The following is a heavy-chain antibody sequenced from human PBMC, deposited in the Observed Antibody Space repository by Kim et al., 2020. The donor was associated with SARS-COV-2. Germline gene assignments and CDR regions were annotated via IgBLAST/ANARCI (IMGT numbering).Heavy chain of an antibody. J-gene: IGHJ6*03. CDR1: GFTFSSYE. Sequence: GGSLRLSCAASGFTFSSYEMNWVRQAPGKGLEWVSYISSSGSTIYYADSVKGRFTISRDNAKNSLYLQMNSLRAEDTAVYYCARGYCSSTSCYIEGGLYYYYYMDVWGKGTTVPVSS. D-gene: IGHD2-2*02. CDR3: ARGYCSSTSCYIEGGLYYYYYMDV. V-gene: IGHV3-48*03. CDR2: ISSSGSTI.